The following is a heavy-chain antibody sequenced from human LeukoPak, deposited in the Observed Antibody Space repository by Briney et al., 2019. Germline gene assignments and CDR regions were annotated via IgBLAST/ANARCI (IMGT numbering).Heavy chain of an antibody. Sequence: GGSLRLSCAASVFTFSDYYMSWIRQAPGKGLEWVSYVSSSGSIIYYADSVKGRFTISRDNAKNSLYLQMNSLRAEDTAVYYCARAGDTAIVIYYYYYMDGWGKGTTVAVSS. J-gene: IGHJ6*03. V-gene: IGHV3-11*01. CDR3: ARAGDTAIVIYYYYYMDG. CDR1: VFTFSDYY. D-gene: IGHD5-18*01. CDR2: VSSSGSII.